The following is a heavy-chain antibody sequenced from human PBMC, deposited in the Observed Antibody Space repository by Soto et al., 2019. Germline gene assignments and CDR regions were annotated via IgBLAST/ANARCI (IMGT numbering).Heavy chain of an antibody. V-gene: IGHV4-39*01. J-gene: IGHJ4*02. CDR2: IYYPGGT. CDR1: VYSISSSSYY. D-gene: IGHD3-22*01. CDR3: ERKRRYYYDSSRYPDY. Sequence: SGTLSLTCTVSVYSISSSSYYWGWIRLPPGNGLEWIGSIYYPGGTYYNPSRKSRVRISVDTYKNKLSLKMSSVNAADKDVYYCERKRRYYYDSSRYPDYWGQGTLLTVS.